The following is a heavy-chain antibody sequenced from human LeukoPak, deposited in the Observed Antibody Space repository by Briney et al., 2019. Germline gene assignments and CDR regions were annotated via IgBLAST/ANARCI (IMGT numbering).Heavy chain of an antibody. CDR1: GYTFTSYG. Sequence: GASVKVSCKASGYTFTSYGISWVRQAPGQGLEWMGWINAYNGDTNYAQKLQGRVTMTTDASTSTAYMELRSLRSDDTAVYYCARVSGVLTLFDYWGQGTLVTVSS. CDR2: INAYNGDT. D-gene: IGHD3-10*01. CDR3: ARVSGVLTLFDY. V-gene: IGHV1-18*01. J-gene: IGHJ4*02.